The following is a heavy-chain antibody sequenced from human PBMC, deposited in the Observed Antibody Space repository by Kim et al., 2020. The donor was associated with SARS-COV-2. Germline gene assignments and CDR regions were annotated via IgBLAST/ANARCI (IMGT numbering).Heavy chain of an antibody. CDR2: ISYDGSNP. V-gene: IGHV3-30*18. D-gene: IGHD6-13*01. J-gene: IGHJ5*02. CDR1: GFIFSTCG. Sequence: GGSLRLSCAASGFIFSTCGMHLVRQPPGKGLEWVAVISYDGSNPDYAESVKGRFAVSRDNSKNAVYLQMNNLRPEDTAVYWCPKDRRSGFSWFTIWVDP. CDR3: PKDRRSGFSWFTIWVDP.